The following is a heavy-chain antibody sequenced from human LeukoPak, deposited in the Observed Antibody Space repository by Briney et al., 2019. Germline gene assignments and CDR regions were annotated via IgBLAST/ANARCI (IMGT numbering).Heavy chain of an antibody. Sequence: SETLSLTCAVYGGSFSGYYWSWIRQPPGKGLEWIGEINHSGSTNYNPSLKSRVTISVDTSKNQFSLKLSSVTAADTAVYYCARGLYYGILTGYYRRGFFDYWGQGTLVTVSS. CDR2: INHSGST. CDR3: ARGLYYGILTGYYRRGFFDY. D-gene: IGHD3-9*01. CDR1: GGSFSGYY. J-gene: IGHJ4*02. V-gene: IGHV4-34*01.